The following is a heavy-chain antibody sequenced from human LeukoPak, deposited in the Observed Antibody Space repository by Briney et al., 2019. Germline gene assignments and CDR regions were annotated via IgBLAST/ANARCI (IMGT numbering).Heavy chain of an antibody. Sequence: ASVKVSCKASGYTFTSYYMHWVRHAPGQGLEWTGIINPSGGSTSYAQKFQGRVTMTRDMSTSTVYMELSSLRSEDTAVYYCARAGYDFWSGYYGVGDYYYYMDVWGKGTTVTVSS. CDR1: GYTFTSYY. D-gene: IGHD3-3*01. CDR2: INPSGGST. CDR3: ARAGYDFWSGYYGVGDYYYYMDV. J-gene: IGHJ6*03. V-gene: IGHV1-46*01.